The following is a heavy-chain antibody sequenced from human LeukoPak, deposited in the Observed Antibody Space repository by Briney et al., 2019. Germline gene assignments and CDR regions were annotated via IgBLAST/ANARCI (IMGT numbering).Heavy chain of an antibody. Sequence: SETLSLTCTVSGGSISSSSYYWGWIRQPPGKGLEWIGSIYYSGSTYYNPSLKSRVTISVDTSKNQFSLKLSSVTAADTAVYFCASGYSSSHFDLWGRGTLVKVSS. CDR3: ASGYSSSHFDL. CDR1: GGSISSSSYY. CDR2: IYYSGST. D-gene: IGHD6-19*01. J-gene: IGHJ2*01. V-gene: IGHV4-39*07.